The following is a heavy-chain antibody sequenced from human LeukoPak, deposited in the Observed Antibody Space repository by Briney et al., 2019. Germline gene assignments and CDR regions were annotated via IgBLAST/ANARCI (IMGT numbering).Heavy chain of an antibody. CDR2: ISDSGST. V-gene: IGHV4-59*01. CDR1: GGPISSYY. Sequence: SETLSLTCTVSGGPISSYYWSWIRQPPGKGLEWTGHISDSGSTNYNPSLKSRLTISVDTSKNQFSLRLTSATAADTAVYYCARYHSRGVDYWGQGTLVTVSS. J-gene: IGHJ4*02. D-gene: IGHD1-14*01. CDR3: ARYHSRGVDY.